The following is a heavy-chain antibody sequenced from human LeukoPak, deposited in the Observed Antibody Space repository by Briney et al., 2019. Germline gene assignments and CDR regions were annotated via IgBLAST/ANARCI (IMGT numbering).Heavy chain of an antibody. J-gene: IGHJ6*02. CDR2: ISAYNGNT. Sequence: ASVKVSCKASGYTFTSYGISWVRQAPGQGLEWMGWISAYNGNTNYAQKLQGRVTMTTDTSTSTAYMELRSLGSDDTAVYYCARSRAPGDIVVVVAAPYYYYGMDVWGQGTTVTVSS. CDR3: ARSRAPGDIVVVVAAPYYYYGMDV. V-gene: IGHV1-18*01. CDR1: GYTFTSYG. D-gene: IGHD2-15*01.